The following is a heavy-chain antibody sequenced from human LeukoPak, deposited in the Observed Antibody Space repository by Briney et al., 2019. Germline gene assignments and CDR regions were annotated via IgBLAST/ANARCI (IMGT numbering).Heavy chain of an antibody. CDR2: INHSGST. CDR3: ARGRIAVAGASTSLFDIDY. V-gene: IGHV4-34*01. J-gene: IGHJ4*02. D-gene: IGHD6-19*01. CDR1: GGSFSGYY. Sequence: PSETLSLTCAVYGGSFSGYYWSWIRQPPGKGLEWIGEINHSGSTNYNPSLKSRVTISVDTSKNQSSLKLSSVPAADTAVYYCARGRIAVAGASTSLFDIDYWGQGTLVTVSS.